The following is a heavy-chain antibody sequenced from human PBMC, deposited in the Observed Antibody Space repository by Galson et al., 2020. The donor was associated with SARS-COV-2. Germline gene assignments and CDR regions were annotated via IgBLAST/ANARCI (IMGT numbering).Heavy chain of an antibody. CDR2: FDPEDGET. J-gene: IGHJ5*02. Sequence: ESLKISCKVSGYTLTELSMHWVRQAPGKGLEWMGGFDPEDGETIYAQKFQGRVTMTEDTSTDTAYMELSSLRSEDTAVYYCATGPPTYYGSGSSPYWFDPWGQGTLVTVSS. D-gene: IGHD3-10*01. V-gene: IGHV1-24*01. CDR1: GYTLTELS. CDR3: ATGPPTYYGSGSSPYWFDP.